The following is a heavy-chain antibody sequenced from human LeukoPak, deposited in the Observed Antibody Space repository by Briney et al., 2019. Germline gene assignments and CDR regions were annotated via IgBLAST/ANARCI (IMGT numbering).Heavy chain of an antibody. V-gene: IGHV4-34*01. CDR3: ARDDPDWYFDL. J-gene: IGHJ2*01. CDR2: INHSGST. D-gene: IGHD1-1*01. CDR1: GGSFSGYY. Sequence: PSETLSLTCAVYGGSFSGYYWSWIRQPPGKGLEWIGEINHSGSTNYNPSLKSRVTISVDTSKNQFSLKLSSVTAADTAVYYCARDDPDWYFDLWGRGTLVTVSS.